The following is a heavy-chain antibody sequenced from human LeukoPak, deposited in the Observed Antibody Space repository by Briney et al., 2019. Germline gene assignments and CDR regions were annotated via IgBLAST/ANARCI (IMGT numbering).Heavy chain of an antibody. J-gene: IGHJ5*02. CDR1: GGSISSYY. D-gene: IGHD4-17*01. CDR2: IYYSGST. CDR3: ARDHRDKYGDDGFRFDP. Sequence: SETLSLTCTVSGGSISSYYWSWIRQPPGKGLEWIGYIYYSGSTNYNPSLKSRVTISVDTSKNQFSLKLSSVTAADTAVYYCARDHRDKYGDDGFRFDPWGQGTLVTVSS. V-gene: IGHV4-59*01.